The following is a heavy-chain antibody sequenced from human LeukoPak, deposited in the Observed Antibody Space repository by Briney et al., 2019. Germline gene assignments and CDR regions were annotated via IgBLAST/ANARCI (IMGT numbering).Heavy chain of an antibody. V-gene: IGHV3-74*01. CDR3: ARKSGYYSWTSLLDY. D-gene: IGHD3-3*01. CDR1: GFTFSSYW. Sequence: GGSLRLSCVASGFTFSSYWMHWVRQDPRKGLVWVSRINGDGRNINYADSVRGRFTISRDNAKNTLYLQMNTLRVEDTAVYYCARKSGYYSWTSLLDYWGQGTLVTVSS. CDR2: INGDGRNI. J-gene: IGHJ4*02.